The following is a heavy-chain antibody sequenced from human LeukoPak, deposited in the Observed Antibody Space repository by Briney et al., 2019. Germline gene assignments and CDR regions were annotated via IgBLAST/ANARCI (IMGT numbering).Heavy chain of an antibody. CDR1: GGSFSGYH. J-gene: IGHJ6*03. Sequence: SETLSLTCAVYGGSFSGYHWTWIRQSPGKGLEWIGDINPSGSTYYNLSLKSRLTISVDTSKNQFSLKLMSVTAADTAVYYCARGRHDITMIVVVMTSVSYYLDVWSKGTTVTVS. CDR3: ARGRHDITMIVVVMTSVSYYLDV. CDR2: INPSGST. V-gene: IGHV4-34*01. D-gene: IGHD3-22*01.